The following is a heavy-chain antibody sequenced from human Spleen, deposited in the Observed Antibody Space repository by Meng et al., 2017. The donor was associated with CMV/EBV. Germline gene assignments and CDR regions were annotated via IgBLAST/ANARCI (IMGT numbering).Heavy chain of an antibody. D-gene: IGHD6-19*01. J-gene: IGHJ4*02. CDR2: INPNSGGT. CDR3: ARAQPYSSGWYVYFDY. Sequence: ASVKVSCKASGGSFGRYHISWVRQAPGQGLEWMGWINPNSGGTNYAQKFQGRVTMTRDTSISTAYMELSRLRSDDTAVYYCARAQPYSSGWYVYFDYWGQGTLVTVSS. CDR1: GGSFGRYH. V-gene: IGHV1-2*02.